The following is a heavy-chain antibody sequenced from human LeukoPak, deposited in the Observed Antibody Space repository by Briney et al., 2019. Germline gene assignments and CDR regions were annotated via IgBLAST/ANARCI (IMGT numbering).Heavy chain of an antibody. CDR2: IWYDGSNK. CDR3: AKEGLAAAGIDH. V-gene: IGHV3-33*03. D-gene: IGHD6-13*01. Sequence: GGSLRLSCGASGFTFSNYAMHWVRQAPGKGLDWVAIIWYDGSNKYYADSVRGRFTISRDQSKNMVFLQMNSLRVEDTALYYCAKEGLAAAGIDHWGQGVLVTVSS. CDR1: GFTFSNYA. J-gene: IGHJ4*02.